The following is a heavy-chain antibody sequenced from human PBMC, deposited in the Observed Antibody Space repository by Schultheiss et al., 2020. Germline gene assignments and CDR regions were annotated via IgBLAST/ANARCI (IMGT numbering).Heavy chain of an antibody. CDR3: AKDPTSSGWYARWLDY. CDR2: IRYDGSNK. V-gene: IGHV3-30*02. J-gene: IGHJ4*02. D-gene: IGHD6-19*01. Sequence: GGSLRLSCAASGFTFSAYAMNWVRQAPGKGLEWVAFIRYDGSNKYYADSVKGRFTISRDNSKNTLYLQMNSLRAEDTAVYYCAKDPTSSGWYARWLDYWGQGTLVTVSS. CDR1: GFTFSAYA.